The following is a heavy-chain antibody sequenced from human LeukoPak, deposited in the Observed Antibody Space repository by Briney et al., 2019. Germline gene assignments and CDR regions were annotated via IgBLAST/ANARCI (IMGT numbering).Heavy chain of an antibody. D-gene: IGHD3-16*02. CDR3: ARGVYDYVWGSYRASGGYFDL. CDR2: MNPNSGNT. J-gene: IGHJ2*01. CDR1: GYSFTSHY. Sequence: GASVKVSCKASGYSFTSHYVHWVRQATGQGLEWMGWMNPNSGNTGYAQKFQGRVTITRNTSISTAYMELSSLRSEDTAVYYCARGVYDYVWGSYRASGGYFDLWGRGTLVTVSS. V-gene: IGHV1-8*03.